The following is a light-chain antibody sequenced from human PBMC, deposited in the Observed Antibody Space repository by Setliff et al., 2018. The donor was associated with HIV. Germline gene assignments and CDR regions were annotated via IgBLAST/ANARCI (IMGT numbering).Light chain of an antibody. Sequence: QSALTQPRSMSGSPGQSVTISCTGTSSDVDAYDYVSWYQHHPGKAPKLLIYDVSERPSGVSNRFSGSKSGDTASLTISGLQAEDEADYYCNSYTGGAALYVYVFGTGTKVTVL. CDR1: SSDVDAYDY. J-gene: IGLJ1*01. CDR3: NSYTGGAALYVYV. V-gene: IGLV2-11*01. CDR2: DVS.